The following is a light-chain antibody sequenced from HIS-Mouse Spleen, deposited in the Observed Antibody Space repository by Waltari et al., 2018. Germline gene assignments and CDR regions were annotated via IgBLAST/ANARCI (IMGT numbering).Light chain of an antibody. V-gene: IGLV1-47*01. CDR2: RNN. Sequence: QSVLTQPPSASGTPGQRVPISCSGISSNSGSNYVSCYQQLPGTAPKLPSYRNNQRPSGVPDRFSGSKSGTSASLAISGLRSEDEADYYCAAWDDSLSGPVFGGGTKLTVL. J-gene: IGLJ3*02. CDR1: SSNSGSNY. CDR3: AAWDDSLSGPV.